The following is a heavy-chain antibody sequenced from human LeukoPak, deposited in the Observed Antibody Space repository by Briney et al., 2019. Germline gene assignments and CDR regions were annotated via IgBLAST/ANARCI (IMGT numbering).Heavy chain of an antibody. D-gene: IGHD6-13*01. J-gene: IGHJ4*02. CDR1: GGTFSSYA. Sequence: GASVKVSCKASGGTFSSYAISWVRQAPGQGLEWMGRIIPILGIANYTQKFQGRVTITADKSTSTAYMELSSLRSEDTAVYYCARDSSSWYVLDYWGQGTLVTVSS. CDR2: IIPILGIA. CDR3: ARDSSSWYVLDY. V-gene: IGHV1-69*04.